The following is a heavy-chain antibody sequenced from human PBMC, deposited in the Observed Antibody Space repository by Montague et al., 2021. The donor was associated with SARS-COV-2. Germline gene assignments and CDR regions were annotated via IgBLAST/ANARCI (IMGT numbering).Heavy chain of an antibody. CDR2: IDLDDDK. V-gene: IGHV2-70*11. J-gene: IGHJ4*02. Sequence: SWIRQPPGKALEWLARIDLDDDKYYSTSLKTRLTISKDTSKNQVVLTMTNMDPVDTATYYCARMTVAGIPFDYWGQGTLGTVSS. D-gene: IGHD6-19*01. CDR3: ARMTVAGIPFDY.